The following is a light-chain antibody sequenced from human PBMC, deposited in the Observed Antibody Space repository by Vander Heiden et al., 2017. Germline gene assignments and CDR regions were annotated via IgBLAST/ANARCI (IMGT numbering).Light chain of an antibody. J-gene: IGLJ1*01. CDR1: ISNVGNQG. CDR2: RNN. Sequence: QAWLTPPPSVSTGLGQAATLPCRGNISNVGNQGQAWPQPQQGHPPTLLSYRNNNRPPGISDRFSASRSGNTASLTITGLQPEDEADYYCSAWDSRLSVQVFGTGTKVSV. V-gene: IGLV10-54*04. CDR3: SAWDSRLSVQV.